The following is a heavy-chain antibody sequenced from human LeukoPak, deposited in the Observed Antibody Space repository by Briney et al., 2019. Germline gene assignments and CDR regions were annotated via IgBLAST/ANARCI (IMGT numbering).Heavy chain of an antibody. D-gene: IGHD6-19*01. J-gene: IGHJ4*02. CDR2: IYSGGST. CDR3: ARDRLSSSSGYDY. CDR1: GFTVSSNY. Sequence: GGSLRLSCAASGFTVSSNYMSWVRQAPGKGLEWVSVIYSGGSTYYADSVKGRFTISRDNSKNTLCLQMNSLRAEDTAVYYCARDRLSSSSGYDYWGQGTLVTVSS. V-gene: IGHV3-66*01.